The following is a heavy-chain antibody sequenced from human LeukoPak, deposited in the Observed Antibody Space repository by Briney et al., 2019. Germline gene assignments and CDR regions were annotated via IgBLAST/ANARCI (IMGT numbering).Heavy chain of an antibody. J-gene: IGHJ4*02. Sequence: GGSLRLSCAASGFTVSTNYMSWVRQAPGKGLEWVSVIYSSGITYYADSVKGRFTISRHDSKNTVYLQMNSLRAEDTALYYCARVAPGYTYAYGAPYYFDNWGQGTLVTVSS. CDR1: GFTVSTNY. CDR3: ARVAPGYTYAYGAPYYFDN. CDR2: IYSSGIT. V-gene: IGHV3-53*04. D-gene: IGHD5-18*01.